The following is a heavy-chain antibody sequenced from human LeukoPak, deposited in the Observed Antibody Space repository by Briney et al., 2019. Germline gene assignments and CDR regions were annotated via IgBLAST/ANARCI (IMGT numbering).Heavy chain of an antibody. CDR3: ARHKRAYYYDSSGYPDY. V-gene: IGHV4-34*01. J-gene: IGHJ4*02. Sequence: SETLSLTCAVYGGSFSGYYWSWIRQPPGKGLEWIGEINHSGSTNYNPSLKSRVTISVDTSKNQFSLKLTSVTAADTAVYYCARHKRAYYYDSSGYPDYWGQGTLATVSS. D-gene: IGHD3-22*01. CDR1: GGSFSGYY. CDR2: INHSGST.